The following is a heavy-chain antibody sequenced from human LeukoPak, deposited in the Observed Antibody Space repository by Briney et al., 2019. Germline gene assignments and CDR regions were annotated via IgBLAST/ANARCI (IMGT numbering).Heavy chain of an antibody. CDR3: ARSRNVEYYYDSSGYYADLDY. Sequence: GGSLSLSCTASGFTFSNYWMSWVRQTPEKGLEWVANIKQDGSEKVYLDSVKGRFTISRDNAQTSLYLHMNSLRAEDTAVYYCARSRNVEYYYDSSGYYADLDYWGQGTLVTVSS. D-gene: IGHD3-22*01. CDR1: GFTFSNYW. CDR2: IKQDGSEK. J-gene: IGHJ4*02. V-gene: IGHV3-7*05.